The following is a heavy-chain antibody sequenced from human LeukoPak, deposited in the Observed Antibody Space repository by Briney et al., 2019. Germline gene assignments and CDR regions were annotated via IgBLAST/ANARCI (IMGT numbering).Heavy chain of an antibody. J-gene: IGHJ4*02. Sequence: PSETLSLTCTVSGGSISSSSYYWGWIRQPPGKGLEWIGSIYYSGSTYYNPSLKSRVTISADTSKNQFSLKLSSVTAADTAVYYCARPGYCSSTSCYRYDYWGQGTLVTVSS. D-gene: IGHD2-2*01. CDR1: GGSISSSSYY. V-gene: IGHV4-39*01. CDR2: IYYSGST. CDR3: ARPGYCSSTSCYRYDY.